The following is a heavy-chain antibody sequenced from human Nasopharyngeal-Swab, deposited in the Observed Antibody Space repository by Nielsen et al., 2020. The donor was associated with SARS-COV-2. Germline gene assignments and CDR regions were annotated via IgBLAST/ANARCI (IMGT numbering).Heavy chain of an antibody. CDR3: AREERGVTLEGGYYYYGMDV. V-gene: IGHV7-4-1*02. CDR2: INTNTGNP. Sequence: ASVKVSCKASGYTFTSYVMNWVRQAPGQGLEWMGWINTNTGNPTYAQGFTGRFVFSLDTSVSTAYLQISSLKAEDTAVYYCAREERGVTLEGGYYYYGMDVWGQGTTVTVSS. J-gene: IGHJ6*02. CDR1: GYTFTSYV. D-gene: IGHD3-10*01.